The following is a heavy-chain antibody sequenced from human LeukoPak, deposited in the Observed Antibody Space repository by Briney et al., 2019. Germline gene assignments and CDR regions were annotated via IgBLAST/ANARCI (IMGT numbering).Heavy chain of an antibody. Sequence: GGSLRLSCAASGFSLSSYAMSWVRQAPGEGLEWVSAISSTDAGTYHADSVRGRFTISRDSSKNTLYLQVNSLRAEDAAVYYCAKAPVTSCRGAYCYPFDYWGQGTLVTVSS. CDR1: GFSLSSYA. CDR2: ISSTDAGT. CDR3: AKAPVTSCRGAYCYPFDY. D-gene: IGHD2-21*01. J-gene: IGHJ4*02. V-gene: IGHV3-23*01.